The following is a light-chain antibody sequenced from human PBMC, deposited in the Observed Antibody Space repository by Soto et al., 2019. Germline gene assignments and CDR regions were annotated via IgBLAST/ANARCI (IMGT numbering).Light chain of an antibody. CDR2: SNI. Sequence: QSVLTQPPSASGTPGQRVTISCSGSSSNIGSNNVNWYQQLPGTAPKLVIYSNIQRPSGVPDRFSGSKSGTSASLAISGLLSDDEADYYCAAWGDSLHVHVFGAGTKVTVL. CDR1: SSNIGSNN. V-gene: IGLV1-44*01. J-gene: IGLJ1*01. CDR3: AAWGDSLHVHV.